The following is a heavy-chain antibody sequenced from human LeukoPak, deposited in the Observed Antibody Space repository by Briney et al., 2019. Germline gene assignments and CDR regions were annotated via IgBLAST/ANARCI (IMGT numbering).Heavy chain of an antibody. CDR3: ARAAAATDAFDI. Sequence: GSLRLSCAASGFTFSSYNMNWVRQAPGKGLEWISSITRNSNYIYYADSVKGRFTISRDNGKSSLYLQMNSLRAEDTAVYYCARAAAATDAFDIWGQGTMVTVSS. J-gene: IGHJ3*02. CDR1: GFTFSSYN. D-gene: IGHD6-13*01. CDR2: ITRNSNYI. V-gene: IGHV3-21*01.